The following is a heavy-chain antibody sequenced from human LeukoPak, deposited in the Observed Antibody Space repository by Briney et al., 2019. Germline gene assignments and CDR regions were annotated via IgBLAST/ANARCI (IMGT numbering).Heavy chain of an antibody. CDR2: ISSNGGST. V-gene: IGHV3-64*02. CDR3: ARGLRAYYYYGMDV. CDR1: GFTFSNHA. Sequence: GGSLRLSCAASGFTFSNHAMHWVRQAPGEGLEYVSAISSNGGSTYYADSVKGRFTISRDNSKNTLFLQMGSLRVEDMAVYYCARGLRAYYYYGMDVWGQGTTVTVSS. J-gene: IGHJ6*02. D-gene: IGHD3-3*01.